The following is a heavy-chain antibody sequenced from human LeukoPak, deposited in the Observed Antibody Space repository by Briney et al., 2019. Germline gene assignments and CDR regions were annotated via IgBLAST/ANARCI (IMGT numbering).Heavy chain of an antibody. D-gene: IGHD4-17*01. V-gene: IGHV5-51*01. J-gene: IGHJ4*02. CDR2: IYPGDSDT. CDR3: ATKLHGDYFDY. CDR1: GYSFTRYW. Sequence: GESLKISCKASGYSFTRYWIAWVRQMPGKGLESMGIIYPGDSDTRYSPSFQGQVTLSADKSINTAYLQWSSLRASDTAMYYCATKLHGDYFDYWGQGSLVTASS.